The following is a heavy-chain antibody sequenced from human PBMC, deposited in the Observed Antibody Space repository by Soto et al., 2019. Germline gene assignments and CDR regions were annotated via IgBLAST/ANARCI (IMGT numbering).Heavy chain of an antibody. CDR2: VNVVNGDT. V-gene: IGHV1-3*01. CDR1: GYPFTAYS. CDR3: ARKQYYAAGAYHFDH. Sequence: VQLVQSGPEVKKPGASVKVSCKASGYPFTAYSVHWVRQAPGQRLEWMGWVNVVNGDTGYSQSLQGRVSITRDTFASTVYIEVSRLTSEDTAVYYCARKQYYAAGAYHFDHWGQGTLVSVSS. J-gene: IGHJ4*02. D-gene: IGHD3-10*01.